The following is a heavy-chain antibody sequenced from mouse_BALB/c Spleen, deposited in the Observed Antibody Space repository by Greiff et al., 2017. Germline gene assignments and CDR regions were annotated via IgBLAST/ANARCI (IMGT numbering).Heavy chain of an antibody. J-gene: IGHJ4*01. V-gene: IGHV2-2*02. Sequence: VQRVESGPGLVQPSQSLSITCTVSGFSLTSYGVHWVRQSPGKGLEWLGVIWSGGSTDYNAAFISRLSISKDNSKSQVFFKMNSLQANDTAIYYCARKDGNWDAMDYWGQGTSVTVSS. CDR3: ARKDGNWDAMDY. CDR2: IWSGGST. D-gene: IGHD2-1*01. CDR1: GFSLTSYG.